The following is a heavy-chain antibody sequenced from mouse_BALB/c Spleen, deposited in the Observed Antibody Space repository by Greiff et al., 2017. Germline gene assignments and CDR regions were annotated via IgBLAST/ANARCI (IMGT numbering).Heavy chain of an antibody. CDR1: GFTFTSFG. V-gene: IGHV5-17*02. CDR3: ARSWDDYFGY. J-gene: IGHJ2*01. D-gene: IGHD4-1*01. CDR2: ICSGRSTI. Sequence: EVMLVESGGGLVQPARSLTLSCAVSGFTFTSFGMHWVRQAPEKGLEWVAYICSGRSTIYYADKVTGRFIISRDKPKNTLFLQMTSLRSEDTDMYDCARSWDDYFGYWGQGTTLTVSS.